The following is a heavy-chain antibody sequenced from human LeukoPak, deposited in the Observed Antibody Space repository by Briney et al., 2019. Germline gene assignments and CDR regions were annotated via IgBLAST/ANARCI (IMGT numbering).Heavy chain of an antibody. CDR1: GFTVSNNY. J-gene: IGHJ3*02. Sequence: GGSLRLSCAASGFTVSNNYMSWVRQAPGKGLDWVSIIYAGGNTYYADPVKGRFTISRDTSKNTLYLQMNSLRAEDTAVYYCTKRLSLRFDAFDIWGPGTMVTVSS. CDR2: IYAGGNT. CDR3: TKRLSLRFDAFDI. V-gene: IGHV3-53*01. D-gene: IGHD3-3*01.